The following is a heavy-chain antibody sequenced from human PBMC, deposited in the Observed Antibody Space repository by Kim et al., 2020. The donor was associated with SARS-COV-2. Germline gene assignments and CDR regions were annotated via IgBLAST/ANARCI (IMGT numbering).Heavy chain of an antibody. D-gene: IGHD1-26*01. CDR2: IYPSDSDT. CDR3: ARGGTYYGY. Sequence: GESLKISCKGSGYSFTSYWIAWVRQMPGNGMELMGIIYPSDSDTTYSPSFQGQVTMSADKSISTAYLQWSSLKASDTAIYYCARGGTYYGYWGQGTLVTVSS. CDR1: GYSFTSYW. V-gene: IGHV5-51*01. J-gene: IGHJ4*02.